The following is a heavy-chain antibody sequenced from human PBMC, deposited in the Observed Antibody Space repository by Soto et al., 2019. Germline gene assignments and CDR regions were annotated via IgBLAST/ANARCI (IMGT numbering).Heavy chain of an antibody. J-gene: IGHJ6*02. V-gene: IGHV3-21*06. Sequence: GGSLRLSCAASRFTFSSFSMDWVRHAPGQGLEWVSSISSRGTYVYYADSVKGRFTVSKDNANNVLFLQMNSLSAEDTAVYYCARQVPYSSHRMDVWGQGTTVTVSS. CDR3: ARQVPYSSHRMDV. CDR1: RFTFSSFS. CDR2: ISSRGTYV. D-gene: IGHD3-22*01.